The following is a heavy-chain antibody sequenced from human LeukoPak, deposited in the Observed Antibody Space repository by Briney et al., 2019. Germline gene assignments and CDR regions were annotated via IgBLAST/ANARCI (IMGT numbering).Heavy chain of an antibody. CDR1: GFTFSSSA. V-gene: IGHV3-23*01. Sequence: GGSLRLSCAASGFTFSSSAMSWVRQVPGKGLEWVSGISASGGSTYYADSVRGRFTISRDNSKNILYLQVNSLRAEDTAVYYCAREVVAVGAAGGEFDCWGQGTLVTVSS. J-gene: IGHJ4*02. D-gene: IGHD1-26*01. CDR3: AREVVAVGAAGGEFDC. CDR2: ISASGGST.